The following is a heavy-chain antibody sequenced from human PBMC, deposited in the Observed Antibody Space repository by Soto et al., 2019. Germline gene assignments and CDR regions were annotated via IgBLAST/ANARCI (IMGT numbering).Heavy chain of an antibody. CDR1: GFTFSSYA. CDR2: ISYDGSNK. J-gene: IGHJ6*02. V-gene: IGHV3-30-3*01. CDR3: ASRASLAAAEANYYGMDV. D-gene: IGHD6-13*01. Sequence: PGGSLRLSCAASGFTFSSYAMHWVRQAPGKGLEWVAVISYDGSNKYYADSVKGRFTISRDNSKNTLYLQMNSLRAEDTAVYYCASRASLAAAEANYYGMDVWGQGTTVTVSS.